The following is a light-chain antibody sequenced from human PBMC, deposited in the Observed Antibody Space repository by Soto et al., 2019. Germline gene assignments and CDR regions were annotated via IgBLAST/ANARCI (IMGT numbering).Light chain of an antibody. CDR2: GAS. Sequence: EIVLTQSPATLSVSPGDRATLSCRASESVSSNVAWYQQKPGQTPRLLIYGASSRATGIPDRFSGSGSGTDFTLTISRLEPEDFAVFYCQHYDSLPITFGQGTRLEIK. J-gene: IGKJ5*01. CDR3: QHYDSLPIT. V-gene: IGKV3-20*01. CDR1: ESVSSN.